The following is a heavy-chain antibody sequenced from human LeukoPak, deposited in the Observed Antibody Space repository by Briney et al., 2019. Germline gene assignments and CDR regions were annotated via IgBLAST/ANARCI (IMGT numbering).Heavy chain of an antibody. J-gene: IGHJ6*04. D-gene: IGHD2-2*02. CDR2: IYYSGST. CDR3: ARDYIGMDV. Sequence: SETLSLTCTVSGGSISSGGYYWSGTRQHQGRGLEWIGYIYYSGSTYYNPSLKSRVTISVDTSKNQFSLKLSSVTAADTAVYYCARDYIGMDVWGKGTTVTVSS. V-gene: IGHV4-31*03. CDR1: GGSISSGGYY.